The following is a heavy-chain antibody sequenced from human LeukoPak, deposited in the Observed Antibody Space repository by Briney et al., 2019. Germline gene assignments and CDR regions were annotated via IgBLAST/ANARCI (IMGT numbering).Heavy chain of an antibody. V-gene: IGHV3-21*01. J-gene: IGHJ5*02. Sequence: GGSLRLSCAASGFTFSSYSMNWVRQAPGKGLEWVSSISSSSSYIYYADSVKGRFTISRDNAKNSLYLQMNSLRAEDTAVYYCARDGTRLRYFDWLPNPGQNWFDPWGQGTLVTVSS. CDR1: GFTFSSYS. CDR3: ARDGTRLRYFDWLPNPGQNWFDP. CDR2: ISSSSSYI. D-gene: IGHD3-9*01.